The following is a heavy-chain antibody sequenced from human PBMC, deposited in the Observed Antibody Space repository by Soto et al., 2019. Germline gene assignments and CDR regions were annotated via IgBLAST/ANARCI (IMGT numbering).Heavy chain of an antibody. CDR3: ARGRRGRYCSSTSCPASNGFDP. D-gene: IGHD2-2*01. Sequence: SETLSLTCAVYGGSFSGYYWSWIRQPPGRGLEWIGEINHSGSTNYHPSLKSRVTISVDTSKNQFSLKLSSVTAADTAVYYCARGRRGRYCSSTSCPASNGFDPWGQGTLVTVSS. V-gene: IGHV4-34*01. CDR1: GGSFSGYY. CDR2: INHSGST. J-gene: IGHJ5*02.